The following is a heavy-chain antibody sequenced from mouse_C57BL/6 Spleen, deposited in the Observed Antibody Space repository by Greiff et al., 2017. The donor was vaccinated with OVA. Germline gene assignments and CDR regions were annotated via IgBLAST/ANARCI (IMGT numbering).Heavy chain of an antibody. J-gene: IGHJ4*01. CDR1: GYSFTGYY. V-gene: IGHV1-42*01. CDR2: INPSTGGT. CDR3: ARGTYAGRDYDAMDY. D-gene: IGHD6-5*01. Sequence: VQLQQSGPELVKPGASVKISCKASGYSFTGYYMNWVKQSPEKSLEWIGEINPSTGGTTYNQKFKAKATLTVDQSSSTAYMQLKSLTSEDSAVYYCARGTYAGRDYDAMDYWGQGTSVTVSS.